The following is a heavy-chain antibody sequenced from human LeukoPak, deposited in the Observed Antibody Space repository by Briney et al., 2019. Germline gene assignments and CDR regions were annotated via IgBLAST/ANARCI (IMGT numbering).Heavy chain of an antibody. V-gene: IGHV4-31*03. D-gene: IGHD3-22*01. CDR2: IYYSGST. Sequence: SQTLSLTCTVSGGSISSGGYYWSWIRQHPGKGLEWIGYIYYSGSTYYNPSLKSRVTMSVDTSENQFSLNLSSVTAADTAVYYCANPGHSSAYGDAFDIWGQGTMVTVSS. J-gene: IGHJ3*02. CDR1: GGSISSGGYY. CDR3: ANPGHSSAYGDAFDI.